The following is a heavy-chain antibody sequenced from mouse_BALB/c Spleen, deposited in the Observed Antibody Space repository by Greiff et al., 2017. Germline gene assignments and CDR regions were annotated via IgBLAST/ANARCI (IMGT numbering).Heavy chain of an antibody. CDR2: IYPGDGDT. CDR1: GYTFTSYW. CDR3: ARGAMDY. V-gene: IGHV1-87*01. Sequence: QVHVKQSGAELARPGASVKLSCKASGYTFTSYWMQWVKQRPGQGLEWIGAIYPGDGDTRYTQKFKGKATLTADKSSSTAYMQLSSLASEDSAVYYCARGAMDYWGQGTSVTVSS. J-gene: IGHJ4*01.